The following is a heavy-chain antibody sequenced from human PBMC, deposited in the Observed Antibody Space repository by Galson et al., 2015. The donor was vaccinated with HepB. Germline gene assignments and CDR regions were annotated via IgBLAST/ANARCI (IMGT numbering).Heavy chain of an antibody. CDR1: GFTVSSNY. Sequence: SLRLSCAASGFTVSSNYMSWVRQAPGKGLEWVSVIYSGGSTYYADSVKGRFTISRDNSKNTLYLQMNSLRAEDTAVYYCASLAHYYDDYFDYWGQGTLVTV. D-gene: IGHD3-22*01. J-gene: IGHJ4*02. CDR3: ASLAHYYDDYFDY. V-gene: IGHV3-53*01. CDR2: IYSGGST.